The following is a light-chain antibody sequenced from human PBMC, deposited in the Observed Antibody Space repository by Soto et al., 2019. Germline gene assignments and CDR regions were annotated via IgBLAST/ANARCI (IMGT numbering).Light chain of an antibody. CDR2: DTS. CDR3: LLSYSGARV. V-gene: IGLV7-46*01. Sequence: QAVVTQEPSLTVSPGGTVTLTCGSSTGAVTSGHFPYWFEQKPGQAPRPLIYDTSNKPSWTPARFSGSLLGGKAALTLSGAQAEDEAEYYCLLSYSGARVFGGGTQLTVL. J-gene: IGLJ3*02. CDR1: TGAVTSGHF.